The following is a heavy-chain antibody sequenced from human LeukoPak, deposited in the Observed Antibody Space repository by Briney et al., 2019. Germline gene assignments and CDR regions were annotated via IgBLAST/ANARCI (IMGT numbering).Heavy chain of an antibody. CDR3: TKNAGRREGCFAP. CDR1: GLTFTLYG. CDR2: IESDESIR. Sequence: PGGSLRLSCAPSGLTFTLYGMHWVRQTPGKGLGWVAFIESDESIRQYADLVKGRFTISRDNSKNMLYLQMNSLTTEDTAMYYCTKNAGRREGCFAPCGEVALVSVSS. J-gene: IGHJ5*02. D-gene: IGHD1-26*01. V-gene: IGHV3-30*02.